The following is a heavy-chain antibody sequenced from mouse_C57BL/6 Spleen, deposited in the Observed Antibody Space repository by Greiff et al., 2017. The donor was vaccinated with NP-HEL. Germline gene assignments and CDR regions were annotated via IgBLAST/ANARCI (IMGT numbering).Heavy chain of an antibody. CDR3: TRGGGTRNFDY. CDR1: GYTFTDYE. V-gene: IGHV1-15*01. J-gene: IGHJ2*01. Sequence: QVQLQQSGAELVRPGASVTLSCKASGYTFTDYEMHWVKQTPVHGLEWIGAIDPETGGTAYNQKFKGQAILTADKSSSTAYMELRSLTSEDSAVYYCTRGGGTRNFDYWGQGTTLTVSS. CDR2: IDPETGGT. D-gene: IGHD4-1*01.